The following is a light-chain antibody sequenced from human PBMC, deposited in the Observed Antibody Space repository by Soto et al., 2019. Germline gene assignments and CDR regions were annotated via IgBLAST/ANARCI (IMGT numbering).Light chain of an antibody. CDR3: PQYYSYSVT. J-gene: IGKJ1*01. Sequence: AIRMTQSPSSLSASTGDRVTITCRASQGISSYLAWYQQKPGKAPKLLIYAASTLQSGVPSRFSGSGSGTDFTLTISCLQSEDFATYYCPQYYSYSVTFGQGTKV. V-gene: IGKV1-8*01. CDR2: AAS. CDR1: QGISSY.